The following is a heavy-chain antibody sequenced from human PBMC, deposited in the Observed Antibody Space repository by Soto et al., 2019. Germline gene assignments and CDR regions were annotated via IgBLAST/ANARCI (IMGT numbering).Heavy chain of an antibody. Sequence: RASVKVSCKASGGTFSSYAISWVRQAPGQGLEWMGGIIPIFGTANYAQKFQGRVTITADESTSTAYMELSSLRSEDTAVYYCARDRLRIFDYWGQGTLVTVSS. CDR3: ARDRLRIFDY. J-gene: IGHJ4*02. D-gene: IGHD3-16*01. CDR1: GGTFSSYA. CDR2: IIPIFGTA. V-gene: IGHV1-69*13.